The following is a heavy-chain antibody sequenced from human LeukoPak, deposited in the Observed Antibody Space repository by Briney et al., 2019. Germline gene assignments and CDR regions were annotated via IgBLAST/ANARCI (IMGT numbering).Heavy chain of an antibody. CDR3: ARDIRYGRGPSDYFDY. CDR1: GGSISSGGYY. V-gene: IGHV4-31*01. CDR2: IYYSGST. D-gene: IGHD5-18*01. J-gene: IGHJ4*02. Sequence: SQTLSLTCTVSGGSISSGGYYWSWIRQHPGKGLEWIGYIYYSGSTYYNPSLKGQVTISVDTSKNQFSLKLSSVTAADTAVYYCARDIRYGRGPSDYFDYWGQGTLVTVSS.